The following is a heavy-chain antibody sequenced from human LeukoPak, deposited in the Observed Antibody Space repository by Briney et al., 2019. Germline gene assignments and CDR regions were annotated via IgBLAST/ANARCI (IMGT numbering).Heavy chain of an antibody. V-gene: IGHV3-7*01. J-gene: IGHJ3*02. CDR2: IRQDGSEK. Sequence: GGSLRLSCTASGFTFSGHWMSWVRQAPGKGLEWVASIRQDGSEKHYVDSVEGRFIISRDNAKSSLHLQMNSLRAEDTAVYYCAKGSSRPPNAFDIWGQGTLVTVSS. CDR3: AKGSSRPPNAFDI. CDR1: GFTFSGHW. D-gene: IGHD6-6*01.